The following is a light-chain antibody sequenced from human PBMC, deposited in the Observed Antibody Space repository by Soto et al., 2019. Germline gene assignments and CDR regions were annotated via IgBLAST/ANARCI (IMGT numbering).Light chain of an antibody. Sequence: DIHMTQSPSTLSASVGDRVTITCQDSKRNSGWLAWYQQKPGEAHTHMIYKVSTLASRVPSRFSGSGYEPDLTYTIKCMEHDHFAPYYCQKYNSLSIFRQG. V-gene: IGKV1-5*03. CDR3: QKYNSLSI. CDR1: KRNSGW. CDR2: KVS. J-gene: IGKJ2*01.